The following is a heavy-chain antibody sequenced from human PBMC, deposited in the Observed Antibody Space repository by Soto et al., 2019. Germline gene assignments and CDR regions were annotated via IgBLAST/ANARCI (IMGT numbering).Heavy chain of an antibody. J-gene: IGHJ3*01. V-gene: IGHV3-74*01. Sequence: EVQLVESAGGLVQPGGSLRLSCAASGFTFSYYWRHWVRQAPGQGLVWVSRIHSDGSSTTYADSVKGRFTISRDNAKNTLYLQMNSLRAEDTAVYYCARGDRGAFDLWGQATMVTVSS. D-gene: IGHD2-21*02. CDR3: ARGDRGAFDL. CDR1: GFTFSYYW. CDR2: IHSDGSST.